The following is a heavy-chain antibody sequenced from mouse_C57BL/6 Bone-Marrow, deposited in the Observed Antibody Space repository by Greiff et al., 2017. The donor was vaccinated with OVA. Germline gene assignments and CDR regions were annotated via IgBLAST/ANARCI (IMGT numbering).Heavy chain of an antibody. Sequence: VQLQQSGAELVKPGASVKISCKASGYAFSSYWMTWVKQRPGKGLEWIGQIYPGGGDTNYNGKFKGKATLTADKSSSTAYMQLSSLTSEDSAVYFCARTAFDYWGQGTTLTVSS. CDR1: GYAFSSYW. CDR3: ARTAFDY. CDR2: IYPGGGDT. J-gene: IGHJ2*01. V-gene: IGHV1-80*01.